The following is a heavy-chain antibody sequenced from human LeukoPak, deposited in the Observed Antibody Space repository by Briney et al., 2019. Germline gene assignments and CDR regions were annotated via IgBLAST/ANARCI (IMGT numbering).Heavy chain of an antibody. Sequence: GGSLRLSCAASGFTFSSYSMNWVRQAPGKGLEWVSYISGSSSTIYYADSVKGRFTISRDNAKNSLYLQMNSLRAEDTAVYYCAREWLGYDFNYYYYMDVWGKGTTVTASS. J-gene: IGHJ6*03. V-gene: IGHV3-48*01. CDR2: ISGSSSTI. CDR3: AREWLGYDFNYYYYMDV. CDR1: GFTFSSYS. D-gene: IGHD5-12*01.